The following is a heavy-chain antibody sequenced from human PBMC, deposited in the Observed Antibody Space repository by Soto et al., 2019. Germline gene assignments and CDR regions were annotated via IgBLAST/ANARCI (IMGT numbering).Heavy chain of an antibody. CDR3: ARAQLGIRWKDAFDI. CDR2: ISAYNGNT. D-gene: IGHD7-27*01. CDR1: GYTFTSYG. J-gene: IGHJ3*02. Sequence: ASVKVSCKASGYTFTSYGISWVRQAPGQGLEWMGWISAYNGNTNYAQKLQGRVTMTTDTSTSTAYMELRSLRSDDTAVYYCARAQLGIRWKDAFDIWGQGTMVTVSS. V-gene: IGHV1-18*01.